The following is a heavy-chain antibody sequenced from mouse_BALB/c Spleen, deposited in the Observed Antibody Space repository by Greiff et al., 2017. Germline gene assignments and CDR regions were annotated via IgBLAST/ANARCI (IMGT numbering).Heavy chain of an antibody. CDR3: ARSGLRGYFDY. CDR1: GYTFTDYA. D-gene: IGHD3-1*01. CDR2: ISTYYGDA. V-gene: IGHV1S137*01. Sequence: QVQLKESGAELVRPGVSVKISCKGSGYTFTDYAMHWVKQSHAKSLEWIGVISTYYGDASYNQKFKGKATMTVDKSSSTAYMELSSLASEDSAVYYCARSGLRGYFDYWGQGTTLTVSS. J-gene: IGHJ2*01.